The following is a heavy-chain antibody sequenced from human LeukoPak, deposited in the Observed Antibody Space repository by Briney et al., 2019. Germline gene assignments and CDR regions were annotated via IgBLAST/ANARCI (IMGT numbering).Heavy chain of an antibody. D-gene: IGHD4-17*01. Sequence: PGGSLRLSCAASGFTFSSFEMNWVRQAPGTGLEWVSYISTSGITIYYADSVKGRFTISRDNAKNSLYLQMNSLRAEDTAVYYCARHKSFHDYGDYHSFDYWGQGTLVTVSS. CDR1: GFTFSSFE. CDR3: ARHKSFHDYGDYHSFDY. CDR2: ISTSGITI. V-gene: IGHV3-48*03. J-gene: IGHJ4*02.